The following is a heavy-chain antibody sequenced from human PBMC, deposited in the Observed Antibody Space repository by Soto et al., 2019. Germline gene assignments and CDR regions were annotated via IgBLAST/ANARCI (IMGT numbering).Heavy chain of an antibody. CDR2: IYYSGST. V-gene: IGHV4-39*01. CDR3: ARHATRLVSFDY. J-gene: IGHJ4*02. D-gene: IGHD6-19*01. Sequence: LSLTSTVSGGSISSSSYYWGWIRQPPGKGLEWIGSIYYSGSTYYNPSLKSRVTISVDTSKNQFSLKLSSVTAADTAVYYCARHATRLVSFDYWGQGTLVTVSS. CDR1: GGSISSSSYY.